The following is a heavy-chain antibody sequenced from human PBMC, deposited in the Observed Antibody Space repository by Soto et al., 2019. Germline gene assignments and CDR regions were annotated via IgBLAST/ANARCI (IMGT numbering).Heavy chain of an antibody. Sequence: GESLKISCKGSGYSFTSYWIGWVRQMPGKGLEWMGIIYPGDSDTRYSPSFQGQVTISADKSISTAYLQWGSLKASDTAMYYCARHGTVGATQFSGMDVWGQGTTVTVSS. J-gene: IGHJ6*02. CDR2: IYPGDSDT. CDR1: GYSFTSYW. CDR3: ARHGTVGATQFSGMDV. D-gene: IGHD1-26*01. V-gene: IGHV5-51*01.